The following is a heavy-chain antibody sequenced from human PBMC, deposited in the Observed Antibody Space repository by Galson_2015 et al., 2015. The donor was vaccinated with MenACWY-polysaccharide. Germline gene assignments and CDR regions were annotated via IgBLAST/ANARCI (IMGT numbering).Heavy chain of an antibody. D-gene: IGHD3-22*01. CDR1: RFTFSSYA. J-gene: IGHJ6*03. CDR2: ISHDGTNE. Sequence: SLRISCAASRFTFSSYAMYWVRQAPGKGLEWVSVISHDGTNENYADSVKGRFTISRDNSKNTLFLQMNSLRVEDTAVYYCARDSGWLSNYYYYMDVWGKGTTVTVSS. V-gene: IGHV3-30-3*01. CDR3: ARDSGWLSNYYYYMDV.